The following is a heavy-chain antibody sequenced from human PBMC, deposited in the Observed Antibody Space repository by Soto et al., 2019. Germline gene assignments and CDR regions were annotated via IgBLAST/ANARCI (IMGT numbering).Heavy chain of an antibody. CDR1: GGSISSYY. Sequence: SETLSLTCTVSGGSISSYYWSWIRQPPGKGLEWIGYIYYSGSTFYNPSLKSRVAMSVDPSKEQFSLKLYSVTAADTAVYYCAREQVGAKGSYYLGLDVWGKGTTVTVSS. D-gene: IGHD1-26*01. J-gene: IGHJ6*04. CDR3: AREQVGAKGSYYLGLDV. CDR2: IYYSGST. V-gene: IGHV4-59*01.